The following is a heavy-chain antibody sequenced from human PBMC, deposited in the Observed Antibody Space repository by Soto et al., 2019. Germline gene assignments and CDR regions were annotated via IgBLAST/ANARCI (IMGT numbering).Heavy chain of an antibody. Sequence: QVQLVQSGAEVKKPGSSVKVSCKASGGTFSSYAISWVRQAPGQGLEWMGRIIPILGIANYAQKFQGTVTITADKSTSTPYMGLSSLRSEDTSVYYCAWLGYCSGGSCPGNNWFDPWGQGTLVTVSS. D-gene: IGHD2-15*01. CDR1: GGTFSSYA. J-gene: IGHJ5*02. CDR3: AWLGYCSGGSCPGNNWFDP. V-gene: IGHV1-69*02. CDR2: IIPILGIA.